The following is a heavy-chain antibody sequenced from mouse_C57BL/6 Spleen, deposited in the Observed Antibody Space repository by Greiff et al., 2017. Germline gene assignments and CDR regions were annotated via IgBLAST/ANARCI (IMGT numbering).Heavy chain of an antibody. V-gene: IGHV1-15*01. CDR3: TRTCFCGGSPWYFDV. CDR1: GYTFTGYE. Sequence: QVQLQQSGAELVRPGASVTLSCKASGYTFTGYEMHWVKQTPVHGLEWIGAIDPETGGTAYNQKFKGKAILTADKSSSPAYMQLTRLTSADSALYYCTRTCFCGGSPWYFDVWGTGTTVTVSS. J-gene: IGHJ1*03. D-gene: IGHD1-1*02. CDR2: IDPETGGT.